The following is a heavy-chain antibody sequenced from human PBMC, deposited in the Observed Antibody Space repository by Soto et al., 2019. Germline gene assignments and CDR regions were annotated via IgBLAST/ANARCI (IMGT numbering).Heavy chain of an antibody. D-gene: IGHD5-12*01. CDR3: AIAKSQRGYSGYDPFDY. CDR1: GGSFSGYY. V-gene: IGHV4-34*01. Sequence: SETLSLTCAVYGGSFSGYYWSWIRQPPGKGLEWIGEINHSGSTNYNPSLKSRVTISVDTSKNQFSLKPSSVTAADTAVYYCAIAKSQRGYSGYDPFDYWGQGTLVTVSS. J-gene: IGHJ4*02. CDR2: INHSGST.